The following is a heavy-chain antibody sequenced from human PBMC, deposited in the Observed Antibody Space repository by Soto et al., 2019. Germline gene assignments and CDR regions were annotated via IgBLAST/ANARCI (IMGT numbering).Heavy chain of an antibody. CDR2: IKYSGTT. D-gene: IGHD3-10*01. Sequence: SETLSLTCTASGASVVSGGYYLICIREFPWNGLEWIGYIKYSGTTHYSPSLKSRVNISFDKSKNQVFLNLRFVTGADTAVYYCAKDLFSMVRGASYYSYGMDVWCQGTTVTVSS. V-gene: IGHV4-31*03. J-gene: IGHJ6*02. CDR3: AKDLFSMVRGASYYSYGMDV. CDR1: GASVVSGGYY.